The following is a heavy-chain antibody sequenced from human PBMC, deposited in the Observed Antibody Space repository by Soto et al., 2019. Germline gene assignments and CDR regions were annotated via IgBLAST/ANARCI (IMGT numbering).Heavy chain of an antibody. CDR2: IYYSGST. J-gene: IGHJ4*02. Sequence: ASETLSLTCTVSGGSISSYYWSWIRQPPGKGLEWIGYIYYSGSTNYNPSLKSRVTISVDTSKNQFSLKLSSVTAADTAVYYCAREGIAVAGTRGYIDYWGQGTLVTVSS. D-gene: IGHD6-19*01. CDR3: AREGIAVAGTRGYIDY. V-gene: IGHV4-59*01. CDR1: GGSISSYY.